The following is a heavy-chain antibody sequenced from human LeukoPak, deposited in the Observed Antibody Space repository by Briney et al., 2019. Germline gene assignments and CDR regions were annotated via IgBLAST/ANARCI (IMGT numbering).Heavy chain of an antibody. V-gene: IGHV4-30-2*01. J-gene: IGHJ4*02. CDR1: GGSISSGGYY. D-gene: IGHD3-16*01. Sequence: PSETLSLTCTVSGGSISSGGYYWSWIRQPPGKGLEWIGYIYHSGSTYYNPSLKSRVTISVDRSKNQFSLKLSSVTAADTAVYYCARRGSGNYNHDYWGQGTLVTVSS. CDR2: IYHSGST. CDR3: ARRGSGNYNHDY.